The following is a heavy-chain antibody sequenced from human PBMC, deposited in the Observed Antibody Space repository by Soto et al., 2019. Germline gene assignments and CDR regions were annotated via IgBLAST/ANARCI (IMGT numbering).Heavy chain of an antibody. Sequence: QVQLVESGGGVVRPGGSLRLSCEGSGFPFRSYGIHWVRQAPGKGLEWLAIIWNDGSNEYYADSVKGRCTISRDNSKNTVYLQVTNLRAEDTAVYFCARDQTDSGGYSDSWGQGTLVTVSS. D-gene: IGHD2-15*01. CDR1: GFPFRSYG. J-gene: IGHJ4*02. CDR2: IWNDGSNE. CDR3: ARDQTDSGGYSDS. V-gene: IGHV3-33*01.